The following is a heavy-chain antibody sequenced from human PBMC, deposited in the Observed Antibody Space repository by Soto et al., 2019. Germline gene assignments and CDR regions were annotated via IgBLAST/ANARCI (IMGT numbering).Heavy chain of an antibody. CDR3: ARTCASGSQRHAFDI. V-gene: IGHV4-39*07. D-gene: IGHD1-26*01. Sequence: SETLSLTCTVSGGSISSSGYYWGWIRQPPGKGLEWIGSIYYSGTTYYNPSLKSRVTMSVDTSKNQFSLKLSSVTAVDTAVYYCARTCASGSQRHAFDIWGQGTMVTVSS. J-gene: IGHJ3*02. CDR2: IYYSGTT. CDR1: GGSISSSGYY.